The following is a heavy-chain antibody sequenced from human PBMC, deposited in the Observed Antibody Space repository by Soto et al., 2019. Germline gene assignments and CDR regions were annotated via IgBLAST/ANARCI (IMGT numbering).Heavy chain of an antibody. J-gene: IGHJ6*03. D-gene: IGHD6-13*01. Sequence: LQESGPGLVKPSETLSLTCSVFGDSISSRSYYWAWIRRPPGMGLEWIASISYTGNTYYNPSLTSRAAISGDTSKNQFSLKLSFVTAADTAVYYCARFSWYDGDSITNYYMAFWGNGATVTVSS. CDR1: GDSISSRSYY. V-gene: IGHV4-39*01. CDR3: ARFSWYDGDSITNYYMAF. CDR2: ISYTGNT.